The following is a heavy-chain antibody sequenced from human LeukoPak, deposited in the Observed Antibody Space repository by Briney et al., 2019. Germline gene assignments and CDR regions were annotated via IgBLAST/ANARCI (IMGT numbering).Heavy chain of an antibody. V-gene: IGHV3-23*01. CDR1: GFTFSADW. CDR3: TKRVKYGGTWDHFAD. Sequence: PGGSLRLSCAASGFTFSADWMSWVRQAPGKGLEWVSTVNADGGNTYYADSVKGRFTISRDNSKSTLILQMNSLRVEDTALYYCTKRVKYGGTWDHFADWGQGTLVTVSS. CDR2: VNADGGNT. D-gene: IGHD1-26*01. J-gene: IGHJ4*02.